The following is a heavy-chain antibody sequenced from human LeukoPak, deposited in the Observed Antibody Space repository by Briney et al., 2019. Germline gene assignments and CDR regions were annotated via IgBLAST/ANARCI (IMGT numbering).Heavy chain of an antibody. J-gene: IGHJ4*02. CDR3: ARAVGRPTEYSRSHYFIDY. Sequence: SETLSLTCTVSGGSISSSSYYWGWIRQPPGKGLEWIGSIYYSGSTYYNTSLKSRVTISVDTSKNQFSLKLSSVTAADTAVYYCARAVGRPTEYSRSHYFIDYWGQGNLVTVSS. D-gene: IGHD6-6*01. CDR2: IYYSGST. CDR1: GGSISSSSYY. V-gene: IGHV4-39*07.